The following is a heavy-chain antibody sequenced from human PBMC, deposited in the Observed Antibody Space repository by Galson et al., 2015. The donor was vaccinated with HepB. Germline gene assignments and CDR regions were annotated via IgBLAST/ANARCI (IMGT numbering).Heavy chain of an antibody. CDR2: ISHRGST. D-gene: IGHD3-3*01. J-gene: IGHJ4*02. V-gene: IGHV4-34*01. CDR3: LLFWSGRDS. CDR1: DGSSSGYY. Sequence: SETLSLTCAIYDGSSSGYYWNWIRQSPGKGLEWIGEISHRGSTKYNPSLRSRVVMSVDTSKNQFSLRLNSVTAADTAVYYCLLFWSGRDSWGQGTLVTVSS.